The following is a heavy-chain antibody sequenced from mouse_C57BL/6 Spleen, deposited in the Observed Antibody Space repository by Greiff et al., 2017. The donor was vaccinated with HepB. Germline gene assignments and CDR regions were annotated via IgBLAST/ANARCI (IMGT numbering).Heavy chain of an antibody. V-gene: IGHV2-5*01. CDR3: AKKGMILYAMDY. J-gene: IGHJ4*01. Sequence: VKLMESGPGLVQPSQSLSITCTVSGFSLTSYGVHWVRQSPGKGLEWLGVIWRGGSTDYNAAFMSRLSITKDNSKSQVFFKMNSLQADDTAIYYCAKKGMILYAMDYWGQGTSVTVSS. CDR2: IWRGGST. CDR1: GFSLTSYG. D-gene: IGHD2-3*01.